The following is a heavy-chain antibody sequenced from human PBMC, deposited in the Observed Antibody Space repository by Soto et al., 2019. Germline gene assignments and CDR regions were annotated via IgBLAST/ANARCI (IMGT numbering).Heavy chain of an antibody. V-gene: IGHV4-59*01. CDR2: MYNTGST. CDR3: ARDLWGYCGTDCYPLDV. J-gene: IGHJ6*02. Sequence: QVQLQESGPGLVKPSETLSLTCTVSGGSISGYYWSWIRQPPGKGLEWIGYMYNTGSTVYNPSFKSRVTIPVDXSXNXFSLKLNSVTAADTAVYYCARDLWGYCGTDCYPLDVWGQGTTVTVSS. CDR1: GGSISGYY. D-gene: IGHD2-21*02.